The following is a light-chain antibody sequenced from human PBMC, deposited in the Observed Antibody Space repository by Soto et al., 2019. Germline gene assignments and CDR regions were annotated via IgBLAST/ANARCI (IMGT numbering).Light chain of an antibody. V-gene: IGKV3-11*01. CDR1: QSVGSL. CDR2: DAS. CDR3: QQRTNWLWT. Sequence: EIVLTQSPGTLSLSPGERAILSCRASQSVGSLLAWYQHNPGQAPRLLIFDASYRAAGIPARFRGSGSGTDFTLTIDSLEPEDFAVYYCQQRTNWLWTFGPGTRLEIK. J-gene: IGKJ5*01.